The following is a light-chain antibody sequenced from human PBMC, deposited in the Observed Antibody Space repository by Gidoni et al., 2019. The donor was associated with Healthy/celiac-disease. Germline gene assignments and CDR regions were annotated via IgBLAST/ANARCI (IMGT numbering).Light chain of an antibody. CDR1: SGHSSYA. CDR3: QTWGTGILGV. J-gene: IGLJ3*02. Sequence: QLVLTHSPSASASLGASVKLTCTLRSGHSSYAIASHQQQPEKGPRYLMKLNSDGSHSKGDGIPDRFAGSSSGAERYLTISSLQSEDEADYYCQTWGTGILGVFGGGTKLTVL. V-gene: IGLV4-69*01. CDR2: LNSDGSH.